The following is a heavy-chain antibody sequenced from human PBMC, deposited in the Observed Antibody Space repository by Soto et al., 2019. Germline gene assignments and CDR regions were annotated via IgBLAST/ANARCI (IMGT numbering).Heavy chain of an antibody. V-gene: IGHV4-34*01. Sequence: SETLSLTCAVYGGSFSGYYWSWIRQPPGKGLEWIGEINHSGSTNYNPSLKSRVTISVDTSKNQFSLKLSSVTAADAAVYYCARMENIVATITSFDYWGQGTLVTVSS. J-gene: IGHJ4*02. CDR1: GGSFSGYY. D-gene: IGHD5-12*01. CDR3: ARMENIVATITSFDY. CDR2: INHSGST.